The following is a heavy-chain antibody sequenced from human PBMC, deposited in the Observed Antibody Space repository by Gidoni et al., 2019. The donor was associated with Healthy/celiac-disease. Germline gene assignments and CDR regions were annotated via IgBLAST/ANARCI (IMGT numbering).Heavy chain of an antibody. V-gene: IGHV4-39*01. D-gene: IGHD5-12*01. Sequence: QLQLQESGPGLVKPSETLSLTCTVSGGSISSSSYYWGWIRQPPGKGLEWIGSIYYSGSTYYNPSLKSRVTISVDTSKNQFSLKLSSVTAADTAVYYCARQGHGYNSIGDYWGQGTLVTVSS. CDR3: ARQGHGYNSIGDY. J-gene: IGHJ4*02. CDR1: GGSISSSSYY. CDR2: IYYSGST.